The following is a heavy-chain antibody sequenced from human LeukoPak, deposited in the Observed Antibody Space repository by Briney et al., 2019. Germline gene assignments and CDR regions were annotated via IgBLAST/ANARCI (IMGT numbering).Heavy chain of an antibody. V-gene: IGHV3-48*04. CDR1: GFTFSSYA. J-gene: IGHJ4*02. Sequence: GRSLRLSCAASGFTFSSYAMHWVRQAPGKGLEWVSYISSSSSTIYYADSVKGRFTISRDNAKNSLYLQMNSLRAEDTAVYYCARVGDSGGLRFDYWGQGTLVTVSS. D-gene: IGHD1-26*01. CDR3: ARVGDSGGLRFDY. CDR2: ISSSSSTI.